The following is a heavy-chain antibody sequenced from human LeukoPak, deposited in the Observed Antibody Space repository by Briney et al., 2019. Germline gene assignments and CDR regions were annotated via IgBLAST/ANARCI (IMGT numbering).Heavy chain of an antibody. Sequence: ASVKASCKASGYTFNSYGISWVRQAPGQGLAWMGWINPHSGNTRYSQKFQGRVTMTTDTSTSTAYMELRSLRSDDTAVFYCARAPYCSSISCLQYSYYYYMDVWGKGTTVTVSS. V-gene: IGHV1-18*01. D-gene: IGHD2-2*01. CDR1: GYTFNSYG. J-gene: IGHJ6*03. CDR3: ARAPYCSSISCLQYSYYYYMDV. CDR2: INPHSGNT.